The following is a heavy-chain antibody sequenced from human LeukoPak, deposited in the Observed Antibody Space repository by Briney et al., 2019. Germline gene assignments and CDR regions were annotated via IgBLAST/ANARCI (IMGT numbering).Heavy chain of an antibody. J-gene: IGHJ6*02. CDR1: GGSISSYY. CDR3: ASSAYGMDV. CDR2: IYYSGST. V-gene: IGHV4-59*01. Sequence: SQTLSLTCAVSGGSISSYYWSWVRQPPGKGLEWIGYIYYSGSTNYNPSLKSRVTISVDTSKNQFSLKLSSVTAADTAVYYCASSAYGMDVWGQGTTVTVSS.